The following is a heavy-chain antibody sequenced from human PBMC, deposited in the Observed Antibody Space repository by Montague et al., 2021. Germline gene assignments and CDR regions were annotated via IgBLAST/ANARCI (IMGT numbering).Heavy chain of an antibody. CDR2: IYSSGNT. J-gene: IGHJ3*02. V-gene: IGHV3-53*01. D-gene: IGHD3-22*01. Sequence: SLSLSFSASGFTVSSNYMSWVRQAPGQGLEWVSLIYSSGNTNYADSVKDRFTISRDNSKNMVYLQMNSLRAEDTAVYFCARHFDRSGYRHFDIWGQGTMVTVSS. CDR1: GFTVSSNY. CDR3: ARHFDRSGYRHFDI.